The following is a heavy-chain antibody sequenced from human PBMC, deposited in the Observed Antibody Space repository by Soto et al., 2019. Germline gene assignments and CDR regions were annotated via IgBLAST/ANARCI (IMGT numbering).Heavy chain of an antibody. CDR1: GFTFSNAW. CDR2: IKSKTDGGTT. D-gene: IGHD4-17*01. V-gene: IGHV3-15*01. J-gene: IGHJ3*02. CDR3: TTDHGEYGADDAFDI. Sequence: GGSLRLSCAASGFTFSNAWMSWVRQAPGKGLEWVGRIKSKTDGGTTDYAAPVKGRFTISRDDSKNTLYLQMNSLKTEDTAVYYCTTDHGEYGADDAFDIWGQGTLVTVS.